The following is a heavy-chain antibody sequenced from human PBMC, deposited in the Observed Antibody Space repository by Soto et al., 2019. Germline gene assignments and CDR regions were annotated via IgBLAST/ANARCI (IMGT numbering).Heavy chain of an antibody. CDR3: AREVNSSPARGPNWFDP. D-gene: IGHD6-13*01. Sequence: QVQLQESGPGLVQPSGTLSLTCAVSGDSINNIHWCSFVRQTPGKGLEWIVETYHSGTTNYNPSLKTRVTISIDKSKNQFSLKMNSVTAADTAVYYCAREVNSSPARGPNWFDPWGQGTLVTVSS. J-gene: IGHJ5*02. V-gene: IGHV4-4*02. CDR1: GDSINNIHW. CDR2: TYHSGTT.